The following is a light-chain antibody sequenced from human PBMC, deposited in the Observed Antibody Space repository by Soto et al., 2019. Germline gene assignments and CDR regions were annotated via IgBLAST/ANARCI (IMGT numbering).Light chain of an antibody. CDR1: QSVSH. CDR3: QQRSNWPPPT. Sequence: EIVLTQSPGTLSLSPGDRATLSCRASQSVSHLAWYQQKTGQAPRLLIFDASTRATGIPARFSGAGSGTDFTLTISSLEPEDFAVYYCQQRSNWPPPTFGQGTRLEIK. CDR2: DAS. J-gene: IGKJ5*01. V-gene: IGKV3-11*01.